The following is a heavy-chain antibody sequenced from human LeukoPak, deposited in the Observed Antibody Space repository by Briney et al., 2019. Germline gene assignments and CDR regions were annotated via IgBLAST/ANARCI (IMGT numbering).Heavy chain of an antibody. J-gene: IGHJ4*02. Sequence: SETLSLTCTVSGGSISSYYWSWIRQPPGKGLEWIGYIYYSGGTNYNPSLKSRVTISVDTSKNQFSLKLSSVTAADTAVYYCARQRQWLHYFDYWGQGTLVTVSS. CDR3: ARQRQWLHYFDY. CDR2: IYYSGGT. CDR1: GGSISSYY. V-gene: IGHV4-59*08. D-gene: IGHD5-12*01.